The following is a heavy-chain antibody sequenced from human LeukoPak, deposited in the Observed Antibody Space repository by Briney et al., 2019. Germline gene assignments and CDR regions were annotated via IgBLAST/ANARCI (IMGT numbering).Heavy chain of an antibody. CDR1: GGSISGYH. CDR2: THTSGDT. V-gene: IGHV4-4*09. D-gene: IGHD3-10*01. Sequence: SETLSLTCTVFGGSISGYHWSWIRQPPGKGLEWIVYTHTSGDTIYNPSLKSRVIISLDTSKNQVSLSLNSVTAADTSVYYCAGHDTRGGAYDIWGQGTRVTVSS. CDR3: AGHDTRGGAYDI. J-gene: IGHJ3*02.